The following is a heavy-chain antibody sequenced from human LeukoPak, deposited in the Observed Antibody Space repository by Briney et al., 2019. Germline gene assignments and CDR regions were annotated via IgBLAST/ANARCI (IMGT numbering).Heavy chain of an antibody. D-gene: IGHD3-22*01. CDR2: IGGSGGST. V-gene: IGHV3-23*01. Sequence: GSLRLSCAASGFTFSSYAMSWVRQAPEKGLEWVSAIGGSGGSTYYADSVKGRFTISRDNSKNTLYLQMNSLRAEDTAVYYCAKYYYDSSGYYSTYYFDYWGQGILVTVSS. CDR3: AKYYYDSSGYYSTYYFDY. J-gene: IGHJ4*02. CDR1: GFTFSSYA.